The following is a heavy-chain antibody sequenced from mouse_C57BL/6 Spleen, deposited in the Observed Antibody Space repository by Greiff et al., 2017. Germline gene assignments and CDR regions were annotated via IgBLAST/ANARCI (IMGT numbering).Heavy chain of an antibody. J-gene: IGHJ4*01. Sequence: QVQLKESGPELVKPGASVKLSCKASGYTFTSYDINWVKQRPGQGLEWIGWIYPRDGSTKYNEKFKGKATLTVDPSSSTAYMELHSLTSEDSAVYFWAEDDYDDGDYYAMDYWGQGTSVTVSS. CDR2: IYPRDGST. V-gene: IGHV1-85*01. CDR1: GYTFTSYD. CDR3: AEDDYDDGDYYAMDY. D-gene: IGHD2-4*01.